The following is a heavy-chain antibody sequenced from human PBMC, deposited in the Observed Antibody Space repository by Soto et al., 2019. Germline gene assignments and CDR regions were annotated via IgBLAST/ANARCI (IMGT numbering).Heavy chain of an antibody. Sequence: QLVESGGGFVQPGMSLRLTSAASGFAFSNAWMTWVRQAPGKGLERVGLIRSQGDGGTADYAPPVRGRCTISRDDSQNMVFLHMDNMKPEDTAVYYCISAPLRWGRGTLVTVSS. J-gene: IGHJ4*01. CDR2: IRSQGDGGTA. CDR3: ISAPLR. CDR1: GFAFSNAW. D-gene: IGHD3-16*01. V-gene: IGHV3-15*05.